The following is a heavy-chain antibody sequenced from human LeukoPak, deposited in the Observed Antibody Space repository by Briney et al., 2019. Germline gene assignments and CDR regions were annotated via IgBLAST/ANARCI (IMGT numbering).Heavy chain of an antibody. Sequence: PGGSLSLSCAASGSSVADYGMSWVRQAPGKGLEWVSGINWSGESTGYADSVKGRFTISRDNAENALYLQMNSLRAEDTALYYCARDLSASWYSLGYWGRGTLVTVSS. V-gene: IGHV3-20*04. CDR2: INWSGEST. J-gene: IGHJ4*02. CDR1: GSSVADYG. CDR3: ARDLSASWYSLGY. D-gene: IGHD6-13*01.